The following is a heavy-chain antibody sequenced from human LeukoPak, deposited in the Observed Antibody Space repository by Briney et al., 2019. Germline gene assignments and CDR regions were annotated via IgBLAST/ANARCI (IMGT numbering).Heavy chain of an antibody. J-gene: IGHJ4*02. V-gene: IGHV3-66*01. CDR2: IYSGGST. CDR3: ARGFSDYDSSGYLYSLGY. D-gene: IGHD3-22*01. Sequence: GGSLRLSCAASGFTVSSNYMSWVRQAPGKGLEWVSVIYSGGSTYYADSVKGRFTISRDNSKNTLYLQMNSLRAEDTAVYYCARGFSDYDSSGYLYSLGYWGQGTLVTVSS. CDR1: GFTVSSNY.